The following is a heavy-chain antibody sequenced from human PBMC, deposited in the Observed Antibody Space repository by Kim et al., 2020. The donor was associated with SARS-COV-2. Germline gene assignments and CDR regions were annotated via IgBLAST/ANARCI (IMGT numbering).Heavy chain of an antibody. J-gene: IGHJ3*02. Sequence: SETLSLTCTVSGGSISSYYWSWIRQPPGKGLEWIGYIYYSGSTNYNPSLKSRVTISVDTSKNQFSLKLSSVTAADTAVYYCAREGVATIIGHDAFDIWGQGTMVTVSS. D-gene: IGHD5-12*01. V-gene: IGHV4-59*01. CDR3: AREGVATIIGHDAFDI. CDR2: IYYSGST. CDR1: GGSISSYY.